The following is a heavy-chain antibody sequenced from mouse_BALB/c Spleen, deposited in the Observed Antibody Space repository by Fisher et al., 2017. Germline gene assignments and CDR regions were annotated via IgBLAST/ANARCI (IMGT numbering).Heavy chain of an antibody. D-gene: IGHD3-2*01. J-gene: IGHJ4*01. CDR3: ASDSSGYRAMDY. Sequence: KFKGKATLTVDKSSSTAYMQLNSLTSEDSAVYYCASDSSGYRAMDYWGQGTSVTVSS. V-gene: IGHV1-69*02.